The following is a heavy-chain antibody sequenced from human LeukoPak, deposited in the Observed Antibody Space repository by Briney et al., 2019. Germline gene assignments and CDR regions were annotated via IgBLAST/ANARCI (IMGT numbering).Heavy chain of an antibody. CDR1: GFTFSSYW. D-gene: IGHD3-3*01. J-gene: IGHJ4*02. CDR3: ARVGFFLEWLFPKYYFDY. V-gene: IGHV3-7*01. CDR2: IKQDGSEK. Sequence: GGSLRLSCAASGFTFSSYWMSWVRQAPGKGLEWVANIKQDGSEKYYVDSVKGRFTISRDNAKNSLYLQMNSLRAEDTAVYYCARVGFFLEWLFPKYYFDYWGQGTLVTVSS.